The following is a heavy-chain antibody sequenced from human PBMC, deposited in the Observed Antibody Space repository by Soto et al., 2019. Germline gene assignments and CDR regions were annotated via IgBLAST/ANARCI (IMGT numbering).Heavy chain of an antibody. J-gene: IGHJ6*02. CDR2: IYSGGST. CDR1: WFTVSSNY. D-gene: IGHD2-2*02. Sequence: VGSLRLSCAASWFTVSSNYMSWVRQAPGKGLEWVSVIYSGGSTYYADSVKGRFTISRDNSKNTLYLQMNSLRAEDTAVYYCARVVILGYCSSTSCYSNGMDVWGQGTTVTVSS. CDR3: ARVVILGYCSSTSCYSNGMDV. V-gene: IGHV3-53*01.